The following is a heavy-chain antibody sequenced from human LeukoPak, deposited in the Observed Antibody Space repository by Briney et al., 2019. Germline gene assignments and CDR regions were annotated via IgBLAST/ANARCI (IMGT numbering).Heavy chain of an antibody. D-gene: IGHD2-21*01. J-gene: IGHJ4*02. CDR3: AKDFRIGYSAHFDY. V-gene: IGHV3-23*01. CDR1: GFTFSSSA. CDR2: ISASGGST. Sequence: PGGSLRLSCAASGFTFSSSAMSWVRQVPGKGLEWVSGISASGGSTNYADSVKGRFSISRDNSKNTLYLQMDSLRGEDTAVYYCAKDFRIGYSAHFDYWGQGALVTVSS.